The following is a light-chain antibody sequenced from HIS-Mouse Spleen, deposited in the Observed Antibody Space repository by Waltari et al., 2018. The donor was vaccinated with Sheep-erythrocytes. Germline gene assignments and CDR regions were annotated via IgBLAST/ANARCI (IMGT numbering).Light chain of an antibody. Sequence: SYELTQPPSVSVSPGQTASITCSGVQSGDKYACCYQQKPGQPPVLVIYQDSKRPSGIPERFSGSNSGNTATLTISGTQAMDEADYYCQAWDSSTAWVFGGGIKLTVL. V-gene: IGLV3-1*01. CDR1: QSGDKY. J-gene: IGLJ3*02. CDR3: QAWDSSTAWV. CDR2: QDS.